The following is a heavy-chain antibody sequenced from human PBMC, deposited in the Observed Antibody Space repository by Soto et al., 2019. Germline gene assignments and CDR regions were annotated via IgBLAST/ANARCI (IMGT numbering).Heavy chain of an antibody. CDR1: GYSFTSYW. V-gene: IGHV5-10-1*01. CDR3: AIFRSIVVVPAGAGYSSGWLGDAFDI. D-gene: IGHD2-2*01. J-gene: IGHJ3*02. CDR2: IDPSDSYT. Sequence: GESLKISCKGSGYSFTSYWISWVRQMPGKGLEWMGRIDPSDSYTNYSPSFQGHVTISADKSISTAYLQWSSLKASDTAMYYCAIFRSIVVVPAGAGYSSGWLGDAFDIWGQGTMVTVSS.